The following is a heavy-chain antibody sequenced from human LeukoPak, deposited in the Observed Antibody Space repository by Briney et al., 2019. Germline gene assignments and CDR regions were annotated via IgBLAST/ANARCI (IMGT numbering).Heavy chain of an antibody. D-gene: IGHD1-26*01. V-gene: IGHV3-64*01. Sequence: PGGTLRLSCAASGFPFSTYAMHCVRQAPGQGLDYVSAIDTNGDDSYYASSVKGRFTISRDNSKNTLYLQMGSLRGEDMAVYYCARRSPSGTYDYWGQGTLVTVSS. J-gene: IGHJ4*02. CDR3: ARRSPSGTYDY. CDR1: GFPFSTYA. CDR2: IDTNGDDS.